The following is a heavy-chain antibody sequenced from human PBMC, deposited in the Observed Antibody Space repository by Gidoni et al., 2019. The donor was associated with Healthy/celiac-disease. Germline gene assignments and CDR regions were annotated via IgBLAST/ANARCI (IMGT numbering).Heavy chain of an antibody. V-gene: IGHV1-69-2*01. J-gene: IGHJ4*02. CDR1: GSTFTAYY. Sequence: EVQLVQSGAEVKKPGATVTIACTLAGSTFTAYYMPWVQQAPGKGLEWMGLVDPEDGETIYAEKFQGRVTITAETSTDTAYMERSSLRSEDTAVYYWAMSFGYCSSTSCPPFDYWGQGTLVTVSS. D-gene: IGHD2-2*03. CDR3: AMSFGYCSSTSCPPFDY. CDR2: VDPEDGET.